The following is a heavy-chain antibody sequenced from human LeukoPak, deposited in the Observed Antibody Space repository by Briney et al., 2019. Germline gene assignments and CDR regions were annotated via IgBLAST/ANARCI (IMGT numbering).Heavy chain of an antibody. CDR3: ARWGIVGHDAFDL. J-gene: IGHJ3*01. V-gene: IGHV3-33*01. CDR2: IRCDGNDH. D-gene: IGHD1-26*01. CDR1: GFTFSRYG. Sequence: PGRSLRLSCAGSGFTFSRYGMHWVRQAPGKGLEWVALIRCDGNDHWYGDSAKGRFTISRDNSKDTVYLQMDSLRDEDTAVYYCARWGIVGHDAFDLWGQGTMVTVSS.